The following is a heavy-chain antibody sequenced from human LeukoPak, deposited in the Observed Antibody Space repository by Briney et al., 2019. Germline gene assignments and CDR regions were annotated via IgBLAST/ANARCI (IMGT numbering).Heavy chain of an antibody. Sequence: ASVKVSCKASGYTFTSYDINWVRQATGQGLEWMGWMNPNSGNTGYAQKFQGRVTMTRNTSISTAYMEPSSLRSEDTAVYYCAVPAATDYYYGMDVWGQGTTVTVSS. CDR2: MNPNSGNT. CDR3: AVPAATDYYYGMDV. J-gene: IGHJ6*02. CDR1: GYTFTSYD. D-gene: IGHD2-2*01. V-gene: IGHV1-8*01.